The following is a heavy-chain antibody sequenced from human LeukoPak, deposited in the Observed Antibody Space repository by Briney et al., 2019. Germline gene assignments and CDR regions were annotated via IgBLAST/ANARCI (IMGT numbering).Heavy chain of an antibody. CDR2: IYYSGST. V-gene: IGHV4-59*01. CDR1: GGSISSYY. CDR3: TRGRVAGGYYFDY. D-gene: IGHD6-19*01. Sequence: SETLSLTCTVSGGSISSYYWSWIRQTPGKGLEWIGYIYYSGSTNYNPSLKSRVTISVDTSKNHLSLKLSSVTAADTAVYYCTRGRVAGGYYFDYWGQGTLVTVSS. J-gene: IGHJ4*02.